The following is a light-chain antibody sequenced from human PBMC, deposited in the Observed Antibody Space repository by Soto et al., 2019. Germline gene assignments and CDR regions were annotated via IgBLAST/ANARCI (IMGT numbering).Light chain of an antibody. V-gene: IGKV3-15*01. CDR1: QSVSNN. Sequence: EIVMTQSPATLSVSPGERATLSCRASQSVSNNLAWYQKKPGQAPRLLIYGASTRATGIPARFSGSGSGTEFTLTISSLQSEDFAVYYCQQYNNWWKFGQGNRVEIK. CDR2: GAS. J-gene: IGKJ1*01. CDR3: QQYNNWWK.